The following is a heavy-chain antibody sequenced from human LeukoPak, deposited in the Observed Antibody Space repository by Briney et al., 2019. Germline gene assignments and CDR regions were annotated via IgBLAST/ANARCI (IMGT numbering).Heavy chain of an antibody. V-gene: IGHV3-66*01. D-gene: IGHD3-10*01. Sequence: GGSLRLSCAASGFTFSSHYMDWVRQAPGKGLEWVSVIYSGGSTYYADSVKDRFTISRDNSKNMLYLQMNSLRAEDTAVYYCARGGDSLHYWGQGTLVTVSS. CDR1: GFTFSSHY. J-gene: IGHJ4*02. CDR2: IYSGGST. CDR3: ARGGDSLHY.